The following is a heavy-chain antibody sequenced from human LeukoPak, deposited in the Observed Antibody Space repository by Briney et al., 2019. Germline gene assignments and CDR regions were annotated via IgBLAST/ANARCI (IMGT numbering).Heavy chain of an antibody. V-gene: IGHV4-34*01. CDR1: GGSFSGYY. CDR3: ARVFARGSSSWYVGLTGYYFDY. CDR2: INHSGST. J-gene: IGHJ4*02. Sequence: SETLSLTCAVYGGSFSGYYWSWIRQPPGKGLEWIGEINHSGSTNYNPSLKSRATISVDTSKIQCSLKLSSVTAADTTVYYCARVFARGSSSWYVGLTGYYFDYWGQGTLVTVSS. D-gene: IGHD6-13*01.